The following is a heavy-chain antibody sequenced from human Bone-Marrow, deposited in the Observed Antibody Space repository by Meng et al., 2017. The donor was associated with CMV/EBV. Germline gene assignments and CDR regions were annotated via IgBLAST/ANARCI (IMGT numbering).Heavy chain of an antibody. CDR1: GGTFSSYT. CDR3: AKDLLPISILTDYYYGMDV. Sequence: SVKVSCKASGGTFSSYTISWVRQAPGQGLEWMGRIIPILGIANYAQKFQGRVTITADKSTSTAYMELSSLRSEDTAVYYCAKDLLPISILTDYYYGMDVWGQGTTVTVSS. D-gene: IGHD3-9*01. V-gene: IGHV1-69*04. CDR2: IIPILGIA. J-gene: IGHJ6*02.